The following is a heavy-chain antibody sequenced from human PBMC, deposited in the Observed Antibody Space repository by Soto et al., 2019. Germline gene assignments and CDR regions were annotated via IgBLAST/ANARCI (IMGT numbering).Heavy chain of an antibody. Sequence: QVQLVQSGAEVKKPGSSVKVSCQASGGSFIKFGISWVRRAPGQGLEWMGGIVPLFGTTNYAQKFQGRVTITADESTTTSYMELSSLTSEDTTVYYCATSFGSERYTDYWGQGTLVTVSS. CDR3: ATSFGSERYTDY. CDR2: IVPLFGTT. J-gene: IGHJ4*02. D-gene: IGHD1-26*01. CDR1: GGSFIKFG. V-gene: IGHV1-69*01.